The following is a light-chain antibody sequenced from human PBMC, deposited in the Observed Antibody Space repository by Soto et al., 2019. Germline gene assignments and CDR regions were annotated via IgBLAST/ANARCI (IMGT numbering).Light chain of an antibody. V-gene: IGLV1-47*02. CDR1: SSNIGRDY. CDR2: TTN. J-gene: IGLJ3*02. CDR3: AAWDDRLSAWV. Sequence: QSVLTQPPSASGTPGQRVTISCSGSSSNIGRDYVYWYQQLPGTAPRLLIYTTNQRPSGVPDRFSGSKSGTSAFLAISGLRSEDEADYCCAAWDDRLSAWVFGGGTTVTVL.